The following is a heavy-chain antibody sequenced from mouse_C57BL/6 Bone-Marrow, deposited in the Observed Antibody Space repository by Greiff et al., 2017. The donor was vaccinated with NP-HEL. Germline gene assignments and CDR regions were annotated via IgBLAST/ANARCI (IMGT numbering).Heavy chain of an antibody. CDR2: IRRKSSNSAS. Sequence: EVKLVESGGGLVQPKGSLKLSCAASGFTFNTYAMHWVRQAPGKGLEWVARIRRKSSNSASYYAVSGKDRFTISRDDSQSMLYLQMNNLKTEDTAMYYCVGDRSGSSLYAMDYWGQGTSVTVSA. CDR1: GFTFNTYA. CDR3: VGDRSGSSLYAMDY. J-gene: IGHJ4*01. V-gene: IGHV10-3*01. D-gene: IGHD1-1*01.